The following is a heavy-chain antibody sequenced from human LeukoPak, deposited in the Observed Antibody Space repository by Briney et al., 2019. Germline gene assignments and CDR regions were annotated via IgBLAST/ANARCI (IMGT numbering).Heavy chain of an antibody. D-gene: IGHD2-15*01. Sequence: GGSLRLSCAASGFTFSNYGMHWVRQAPGKGLEYVSAISSNGGSTYYANSAKGRFTISRDNSKNTLYLQMGSLRAEDMAVYYCARAGYCSGGSCYSGHYYYMDVWGKGTTVTVSS. J-gene: IGHJ6*03. V-gene: IGHV3-64*01. CDR3: ARAGYCSGGSCYSGHYYYMDV. CDR1: GFTFSNYG. CDR2: ISSNGGST.